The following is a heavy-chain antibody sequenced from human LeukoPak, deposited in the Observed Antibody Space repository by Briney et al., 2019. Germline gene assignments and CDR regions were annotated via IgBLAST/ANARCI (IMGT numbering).Heavy chain of an antibody. D-gene: IGHD5-18*01. CDR3: ARDQLLWILLLFDY. V-gene: IGHV1-18*01. Sequence: ASVKVSCKASGYTFTSYGISWVRHAPGPGLEWMGWISAYNGNTNYAQTPQGRVTMTTDTSTSTAYMELRSLTSDDTAAYYCARDQLLWILLLFDYWGRGTLVTVS. J-gene: IGHJ4*02. CDR1: GYTFTSYG. CDR2: ISAYNGNT.